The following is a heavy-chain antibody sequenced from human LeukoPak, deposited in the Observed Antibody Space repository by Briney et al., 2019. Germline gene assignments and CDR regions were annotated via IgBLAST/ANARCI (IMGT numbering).Heavy chain of an antibody. V-gene: IGHV3-21*01. CDR1: GFTFSSYS. J-gene: IGHJ4*02. D-gene: IGHD3-22*01. CDR3: ACSYDSSGYYHDY. Sequence: GGSLRLSCAASGFTFSSYSMNWVRQAPGKGLEWVSSISSSSSYIYYADSVKGRFTISRDNAKNLLYLQMNSLRAEDTAVYFCACSYDSSGYYHDYWGQGTLVTVS. CDR2: ISSSSSYI.